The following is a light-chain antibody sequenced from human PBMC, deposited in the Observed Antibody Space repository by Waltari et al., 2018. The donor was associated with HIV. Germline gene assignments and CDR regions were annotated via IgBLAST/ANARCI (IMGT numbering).Light chain of an antibody. Sequence: DIQMTQSPSSLSASIGDRVTITCRSSQTIGGSLAWYQQRPGEAPSLLIYSTSTLRSGVPSRFSGDGYGTEFSLTISSLQPDDFATYFCQQRYSPPRVTFGQGTRLEIK. CDR2: STS. V-gene: IGKV1-39*01. J-gene: IGKJ5*01. CDR3: QQRYSPPRVT. CDR1: QTIGGS.